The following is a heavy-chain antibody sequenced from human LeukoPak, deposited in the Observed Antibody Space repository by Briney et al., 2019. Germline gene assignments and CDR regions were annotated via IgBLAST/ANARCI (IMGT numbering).Heavy chain of an antibody. Sequence: GGSLRLSCAASGFTFSSYAMSWVRQAPGKGLEWVSSISSSSSYIYYADSVKGRFTISRDNAKNSLYLQMNSLRAEDTAVYYCARDAVTYYYDSSGYWPLYYFDYWGQGTLVTVSS. J-gene: IGHJ4*02. CDR2: ISSSSSYI. CDR3: ARDAVTYYYDSSGYWPLYYFDY. D-gene: IGHD3-22*01. CDR1: GFTFSSYA. V-gene: IGHV3-21*01.